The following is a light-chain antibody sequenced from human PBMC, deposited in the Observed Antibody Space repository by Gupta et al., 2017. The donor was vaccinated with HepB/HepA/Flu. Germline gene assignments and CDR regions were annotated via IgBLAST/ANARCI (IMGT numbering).Light chain of an antibody. CDR3: VAWDETLNGVV. CDR1: SPNVENYA. J-gene: IGLJ3*02. CDR2: YDD. Sequence: QSVLTQTPSVSEAPRQRDTIPCSGSSPNVENYAVNWYQQLPGKAPRLLIYYDDWLLSGVSYRFSGSKSGTSAFLAISGLQSEDDADYFCVAWDETLNGVVFGGGTKLTVL. V-gene: IGLV1-36*01.